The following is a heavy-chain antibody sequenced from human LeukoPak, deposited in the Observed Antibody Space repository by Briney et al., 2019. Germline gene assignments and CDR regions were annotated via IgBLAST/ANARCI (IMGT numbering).Heavy chain of an antibody. CDR1: GGSISSGGYY. Sequence: PSQTLSLTCTVSGGSISSGGYYWSWIRQPPGTGLEWIGEINHSGRTSYNPSLKSRVTVSIDTSKNQFSLKLSSVTAADTAVYYCARGQGVATSDYNWFDPWGQGSLVTVSS. D-gene: IGHD5-12*01. J-gene: IGHJ5*02. CDR2: INHSGRT. CDR3: ARGQGVATSDYNWFDP. V-gene: IGHV4-30-2*01.